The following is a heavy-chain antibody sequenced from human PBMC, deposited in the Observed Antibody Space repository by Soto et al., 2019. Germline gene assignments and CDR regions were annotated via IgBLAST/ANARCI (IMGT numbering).Heavy chain of an antibody. J-gene: IGHJ6*02. CDR3: ARGDYGDYVYYYYGMDV. Sequence: QVQLVESGGGVVQPGRSLRLSCAASGFTFSSYGMHWVRQAPGKGLEWVAVIWYDGSNKYYADSVKGRFTISRDNSKNTLYLQMNSLRAEDTAVYYCARGDYGDYVYYYYGMDVWGQGTTVTVSS. D-gene: IGHD4-17*01. CDR2: IWYDGSNK. V-gene: IGHV3-33*01. CDR1: GFTFSSYG.